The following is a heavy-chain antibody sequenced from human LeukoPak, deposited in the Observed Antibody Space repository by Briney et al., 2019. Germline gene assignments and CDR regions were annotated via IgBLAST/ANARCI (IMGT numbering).Heavy chain of an antibody. CDR1: GFTFSDHY. CDR3: ARGSSGVTISSYGMDV. CDR2: TKNKANSYTT. V-gene: IGHV3-72*01. D-gene: IGHD3-9*01. J-gene: IGHJ6*04. Sequence: GGSLRLSCAASGFTFSDHYMDWVRQAPGKGLEWVGRTKNKANSYTTQYAASVKGRSTISRDDSKNSLYLQMNSLKTEDTAVYYCARGSSGVTISSYGMDVWGKGTTVTVSS.